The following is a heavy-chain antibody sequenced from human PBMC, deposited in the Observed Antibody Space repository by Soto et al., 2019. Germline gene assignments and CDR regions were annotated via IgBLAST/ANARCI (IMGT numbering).Heavy chain of an antibody. Sequence: PGGSLRLSCAASGFTFSSYSMSWVRQDPGKGLEWVSAISGSGGSTYYADSVKGRFTISRDNSKNTLYLQMNSLRAEDTAVYYCAKSGAGLAVAGTPSRYFDYWGQGTLVTVSS. CDR2: ISGSGGST. D-gene: IGHD6-19*01. CDR3: AKSGAGLAVAGTPSRYFDY. CDR1: GFTFSSYS. V-gene: IGHV3-23*01. J-gene: IGHJ4*02.